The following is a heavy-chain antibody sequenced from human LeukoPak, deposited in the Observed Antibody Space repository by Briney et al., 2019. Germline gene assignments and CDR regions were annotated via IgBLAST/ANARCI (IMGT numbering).Heavy chain of an antibody. D-gene: IGHD3-22*01. Sequence: GGSLRLSCAASGFTFSNYGMHWVRQAPGKGLERVAFIRYDGINKYYADSVKGRFTISRDNSKNTLYLQMTSLRAEDTAFNYWAKAFSYDSALAYWGQGPWSPSPQ. CDR2: IRYDGINK. V-gene: IGHV3-30*02. CDR3: AKAFSYDSALAY. CDR1: GFTFSNYG. J-gene: IGHJ4*02.